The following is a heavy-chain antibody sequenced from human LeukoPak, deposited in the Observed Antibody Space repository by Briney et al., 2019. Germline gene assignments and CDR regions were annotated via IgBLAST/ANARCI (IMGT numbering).Heavy chain of an antibody. J-gene: IGHJ3*02. D-gene: IGHD2-2*01. CDR1: GGTFSSYA. CDR3: ARGGQLGGFDI. Sequence: ASVKVSCKTSGGTFSSYAISWVRQAPGQGLEWMGIINPSGGSTSYAQKFQGRVTMTRDTSTSTVYMELSSLRSEDTAVYYCARGGQLGGFDIWGQGTMVTVSS. CDR2: INPSGGST. V-gene: IGHV1-46*01.